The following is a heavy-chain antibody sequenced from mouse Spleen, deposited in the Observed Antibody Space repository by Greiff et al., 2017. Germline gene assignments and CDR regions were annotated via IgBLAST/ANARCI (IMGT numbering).Heavy chain of an antibody. J-gene: IGHJ4*01. CDR3: ARSNLTGAMDY. Sequence: EVQLQQSGPVLVKPGASVKMSCKASGYTFTDYYMNWVKQSHGKSLEWIGVINPYNGGTSYNQKFKGKATLTVDKSSSTAYMELNSLTSEDSAVYYCARSNLTGAMDYWGQGTSVTVSS. V-gene: IGHV1-19*01. CDR2: INPYNGGT. CDR1: GYTFTDYY.